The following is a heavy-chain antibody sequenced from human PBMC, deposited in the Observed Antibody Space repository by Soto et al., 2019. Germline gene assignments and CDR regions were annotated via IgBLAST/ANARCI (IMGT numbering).Heavy chain of an antibody. CDR1: GGTFNNYA. J-gene: IGHJ4*02. V-gene: IGHV1-69*06. Sequence: QVQLVQSGAEVKRPESSMKVSCKPSGGTFNNYAINWVRQAPGQGLEWMGAIIPISGTTKYAQKFQGRGTITADKSTSTVYMDLSSLRSEATAVYYCARWGGLSCIVAVCFKKPFDYWGQGTLVTVSS. CDR2: IIPISGTT. D-gene: IGHD2-8*02. CDR3: ARWGGLSCIVAVCFKKPFDY.